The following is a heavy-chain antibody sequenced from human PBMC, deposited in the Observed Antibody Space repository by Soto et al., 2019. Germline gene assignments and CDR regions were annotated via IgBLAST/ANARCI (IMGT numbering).Heavy chain of an antibody. D-gene: IGHD3-22*01. J-gene: IGHJ4*02. CDR3: ARSSYDNYFDY. V-gene: IGHV3-7*01. CDR1: VFTLTGHW. CDR2: IKQDGSDK. Sequence: PGGSLRLSCAASVFTLTGHWMSRVRQSPGKGLEWVANIKQDGSDKFYVDSVKGRFTISRDNAKNSLYLQLNSLRAEDTAVYYCARSSYDNYFDYWGPGTLVTVSS.